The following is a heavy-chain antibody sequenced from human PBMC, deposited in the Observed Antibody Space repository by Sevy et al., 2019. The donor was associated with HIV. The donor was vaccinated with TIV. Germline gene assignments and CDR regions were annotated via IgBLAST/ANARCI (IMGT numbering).Heavy chain of an antibody. V-gene: IGHV3-30-3*01. CDR3: TRDDGYSPGWYPLDY. J-gene: IGHJ4*02. CDR1: GFSFSTHA. Sequence: GGSLRLSCAASGFSFSTHAMHWVRQAPGKGLEWVAVISYDGSSKYYADSVKGRLTISRANSKNTLYLQMSSLRPDDTAVCYCTRDDGYSPGWYPLDYWGQGTLVTVSS. CDR2: ISYDGSSK. D-gene: IGHD6-19*01.